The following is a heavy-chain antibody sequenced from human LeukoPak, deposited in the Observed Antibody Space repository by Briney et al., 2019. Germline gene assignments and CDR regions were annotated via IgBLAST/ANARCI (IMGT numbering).Heavy chain of an antibody. CDR3: ARLLRDY. V-gene: IGHV4-34*01. Sequence: KPSETLSLTCAVSGGSFSGYYWSWIRQPPGKGLEWIGEVNHGGSTNYNPSLKSRVTISLDPSKNQLSLKLRSVTAADTAVYYCARLLRDYWGQGTVVTVSS. CDR2: VNHGGST. J-gene: IGHJ4*02. CDR1: GGSFSGYY.